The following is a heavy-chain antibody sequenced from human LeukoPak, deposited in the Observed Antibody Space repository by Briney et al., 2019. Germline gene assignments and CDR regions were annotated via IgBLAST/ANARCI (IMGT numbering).Heavy chain of an antibody. CDR2: INPNSGGT. CDR3: ARDPRPYSSGWYGGDAFDI. D-gene: IGHD6-19*01. CDR1: GYTFTGYY. J-gene: IGHJ3*02. Sequence: GASVKVSCKASGYTFTGYYMHWVRQAPGQGLEWMGWINPNSGGTNYAQKFQGRVTMTRDTSISTAYMELSRLRSDDTAVYYCARDPRPYSSGWYGGDAFDIWGQGTMVTVSS. V-gene: IGHV1-2*02.